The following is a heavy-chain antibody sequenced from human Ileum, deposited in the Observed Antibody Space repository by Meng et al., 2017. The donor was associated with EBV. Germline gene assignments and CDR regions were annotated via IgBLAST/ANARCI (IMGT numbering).Heavy chain of an antibody. Sequence: QVPLQESGPGPVNPSGPLSLTCAVSGGSISSRNWWNWVRQPPGKGLEWIGEIYYSGSTIYNPSLKSRVTISVDKSKNLFSLKLSSVTAADTAVYYCARGYGSGRDYFDYWGQGTLVTVSS. D-gene: IGHD3-10*01. CDR2: IYYSGST. J-gene: IGHJ4*02. V-gene: IGHV4-4*02. CDR3: ARGYGSGRDYFDY. CDR1: GGSISSRNW.